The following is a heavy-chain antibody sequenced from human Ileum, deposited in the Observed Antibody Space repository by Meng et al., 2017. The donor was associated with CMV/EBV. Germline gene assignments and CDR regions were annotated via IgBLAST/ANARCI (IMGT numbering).Heavy chain of an antibody. Sequence: REESGPGLLKPSETLSLSSPVSGGSFSDYYWNWIRQPAGQGLEWIGRIHSNGATDYNPSLQSRVTMSVDSSKNEFFLSLSFVTAADTAIYYCARRRGPRGYIDYWGQGILVTVSS. CDR3: ARRRGPRGYIDY. J-gene: IGHJ4*02. D-gene: IGHD3-10*01. V-gene: IGHV4-4*07. CDR1: GGSFSDYY. CDR2: IHSNGAT.